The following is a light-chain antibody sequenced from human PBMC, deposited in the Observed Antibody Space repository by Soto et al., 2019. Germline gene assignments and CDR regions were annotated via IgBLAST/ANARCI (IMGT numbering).Light chain of an antibody. CDR2: AAS. Sequence: AIRMTQSPSSFSASTGERVTITCRASQGISSYLAWYQQKPGKAPKLLIYAASTLQSGVPSRFSGSGSGTEFTLTISCLQSEDFATYSCQQYDSYPVTFGQGTKVEIK. CDR1: QGISSY. V-gene: IGKV1-8*01. CDR3: QQYDSYPVT. J-gene: IGKJ1*01.